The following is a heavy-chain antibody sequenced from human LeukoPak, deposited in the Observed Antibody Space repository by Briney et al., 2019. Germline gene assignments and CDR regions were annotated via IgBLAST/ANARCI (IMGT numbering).Heavy chain of an antibody. V-gene: IGHV1-18*04. CDR1: GYTFTGYY. CDR2: ISAYNGNT. J-gene: IGHJ4*02. CDR3: ARDSYSSSSGY. D-gene: IGHD6-6*01. Sequence: GASVKVSCKASGYTFTGYYMHWVRQAPGQGLEWMGWISAYNGNTNYAQKLQGRVTMTTDTSTSTAYMELRSLRSDDTAVYYCARDSYSSSSGYWGQGTLVTVSS.